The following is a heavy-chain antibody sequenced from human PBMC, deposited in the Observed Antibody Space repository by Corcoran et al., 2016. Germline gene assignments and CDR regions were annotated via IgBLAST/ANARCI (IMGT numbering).Heavy chain of an antibody. D-gene: IGHD3-10*01. J-gene: IGHJ6*02. CDR1: GGSISSSSYY. CDR2: IYYSGST. V-gene: IGHV4-39*07. CDR3: ARAGGSGSYVYYYGMDV. Sequence: QLQLQESGPGLVKPSETLSLTCTVSGGSISSSSYYWGWIRQPPGKGLEWIGSIYYSGSTYYNPSLKSRVTISVDTSKNQFYLKLSSVTAADTAVYYCARAGGSGSYVYYYGMDVWGQGTTVTVSS.